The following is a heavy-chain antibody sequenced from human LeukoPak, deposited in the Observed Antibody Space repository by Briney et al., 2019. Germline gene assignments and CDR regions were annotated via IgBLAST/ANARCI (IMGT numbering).Heavy chain of an antibody. D-gene: IGHD2-21*02. CDR1: GFTFSSYS. Sequence: PGGSLRLSCAASGFTFSSYSMNWVRQAPGKGLEWVSYISSSSSTIYYADSVKGRFTISRDNAKNSLYLQMNSLRDEDTAVYYCARGLSRDTYCGGDCYSSTNNFDYWGQGTLVTVSS. CDR3: ARGLSRDTYCGGDCYSSTNNFDY. V-gene: IGHV3-48*02. CDR2: ISSSSSTI. J-gene: IGHJ4*02.